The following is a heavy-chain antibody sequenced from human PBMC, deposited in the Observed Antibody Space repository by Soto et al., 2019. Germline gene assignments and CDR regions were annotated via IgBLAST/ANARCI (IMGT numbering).Heavy chain of an antibody. CDR1: GYTFTGYY. V-gene: IGHV1-2*04. Sequence: ASVKVSCKASGYTFTGYYMHWVRQAPGQGLEWMGWINPNSGGTNYAQKFQGWVTMTRDTSISTAYMELSSLRSDDTAVYYCARDVPTYYDILTDSGDYYYVMDVWRQGTT. CDR3: ARDVPTYYDILTDSGDYYYVMDV. J-gene: IGHJ6*01. CDR2: INPNSGGT. D-gene: IGHD3-9*01.